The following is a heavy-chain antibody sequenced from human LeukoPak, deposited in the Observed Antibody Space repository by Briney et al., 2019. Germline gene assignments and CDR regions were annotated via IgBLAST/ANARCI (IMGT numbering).Heavy chain of an antibody. CDR3: ARERYYYGSGSYSNYYYGMDV. D-gene: IGHD3-10*01. Sequence: GESLQISCKGSGYSFTSYWIGWVRQMPGKGLEWMGIIYPGDSDTRYSPSFQGQVTISADKSISTAYLQWSSLKASDTAMYYCARERYYYGSGSYSNYYYGMDVWGQGTTVTVSS. V-gene: IGHV5-51*01. CDR2: IYPGDSDT. CDR1: GYSFTSYW. J-gene: IGHJ6*02.